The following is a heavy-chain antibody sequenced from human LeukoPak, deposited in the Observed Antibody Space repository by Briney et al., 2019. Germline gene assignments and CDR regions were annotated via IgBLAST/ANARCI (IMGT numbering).Heavy chain of an antibody. CDR1: GGTFSSYA. J-gene: IGHJ4*02. CDR2: IIPIFGTA. V-gene: IGHV1-69*06. D-gene: IGHD3-10*01. CDR3: ASAPRGTMVRGVMSY. Sequence: ASVKVSCKASGGTFSSYAISWVRQAPGQGLEWMGGIIPIFGTANYAQKFQGRVTITADKSTSTAYMELSSLRSEDTAVYYCASAPRGTMVRGVMSYWGQGTLVTVSS.